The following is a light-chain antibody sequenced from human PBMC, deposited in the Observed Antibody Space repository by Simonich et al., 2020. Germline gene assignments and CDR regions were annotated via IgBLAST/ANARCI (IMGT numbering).Light chain of an antibody. V-gene: IGLV1-47*01. Sequence: QSVLTQPPSASGTPGQRVTISCSGSSSNIGSNYVYWYQQLPGTAPKLLIYRNNHRPSGVPDRFSGSKSGTSASRAISGLRSEDEADYYCAAWDDSLSGWVFGGGTKLTVL. CDR1: SSNIGSNY. CDR3: AAWDDSLSGWV. CDR2: RNN. J-gene: IGLJ3*02.